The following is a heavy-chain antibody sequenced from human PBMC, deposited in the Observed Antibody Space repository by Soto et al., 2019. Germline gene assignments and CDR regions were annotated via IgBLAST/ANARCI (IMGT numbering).Heavy chain of an antibody. CDR3: ARPPSPYYHYGLDV. CDR2: IDHSGST. CDR1: GGSFSGYH. Sequence: PSETLSLTCAVYGGSFSGYHWNWIRQPPGKGLEWIGEIDHSGSTNYNPSLKSRLTISLDTSKNLFSLKLNSVTAADTAVYYCARPPSPYYHYGLDVWGQGTTVTI. V-gene: IGHV4-34*01. J-gene: IGHJ6*02.